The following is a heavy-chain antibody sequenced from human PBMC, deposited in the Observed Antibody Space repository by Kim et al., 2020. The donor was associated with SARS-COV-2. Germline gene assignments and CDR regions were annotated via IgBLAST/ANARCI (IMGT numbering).Heavy chain of an antibody. CDR2: IYSHGSA. J-gene: IGHJ5*02. Sequence: GGSLRLSCAVSGLTVGDNFMSWVRQAPGKGLEWVSLIYSHGSAHYADSVKGRFTISRDSTKNTVDLQMNSLRVEDTAVYYCARDPSAVGAPTPWGQGTLVIVSS. V-gene: IGHV3-53*01. CDR3: ARDPSAVGAPTP. CDR1: GLTVGDNF. D-gene: IGHD1-26*01.